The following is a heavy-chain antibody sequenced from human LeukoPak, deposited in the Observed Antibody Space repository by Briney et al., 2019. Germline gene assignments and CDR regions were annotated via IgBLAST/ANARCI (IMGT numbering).Heavy chain of an antibody. D-gene: IGHD6-19*01. CDR1: AFTSCSYI. CDR3: ARERYSSEDDAFDI. CDR2: ISSSSSTI. Sequence: PGGSLRLSCAASAFTSCSYIMTWGRQAPGQGVEWVSHISSSSSTIHYADAVKGRFTISRDNAKNSLYLQMNSLRAEDTAVYYCARERYSSEDDAFDIWGQGTVVTVSS. J-gene: IGHJ3*02. V-gene: IGHV3-48*01.